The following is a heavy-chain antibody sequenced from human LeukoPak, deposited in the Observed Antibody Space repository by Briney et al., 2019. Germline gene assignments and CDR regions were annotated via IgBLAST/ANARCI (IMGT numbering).Heavy chain of an antibody. Sequence: PSETLSLTCTVSGGSISRSKYNWGWIRQPPGKGLERIGNIYYTGNTYYSPSLKSRVTVSVGTSENQFSLRLSSVNPADTAVYFCAAAESYCGGDCSTNWYFGLWGRGTLVTVSS. V-gene: IGHV4-39*01. CDR3: AAAESYCGGDCSTNWYFGL. D-gene: IGHD2-21*02. J-gene: IGHJ2*01. CDR2: IYYTGNT. CDR1: GGSISRSKYN.